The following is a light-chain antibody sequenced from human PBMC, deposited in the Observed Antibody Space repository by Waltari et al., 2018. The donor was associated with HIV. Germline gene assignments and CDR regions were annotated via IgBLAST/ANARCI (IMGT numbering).Light chain of an antibody. CDR2: GII. CDR1: TSDIGTF. CDR3: SAPVDTDFVV. J-gene: IGLJ2*01. Sequence: HSALTQPASVSGSLGQSVTISCTARTSDIGTFVSWYRQYPKKAPQLILSGIIRRPSGISSRFSGSNSGDTASLTISGLQPDDEALYYCSAPVDTDFVVFGGGTFLTVL. V-gene: IGLV2-14*01.